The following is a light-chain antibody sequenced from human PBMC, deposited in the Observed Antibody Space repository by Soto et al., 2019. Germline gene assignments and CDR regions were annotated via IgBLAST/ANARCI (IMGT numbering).Light chain of an antibody. CDR2: DAS. Sequence: EIVLKQSPDTLSLSPGERATLSCRASQSVKNNYLAWYQQKPGQAPRFLIYDASSRATGIPDRFSGSGSGTDFTLTISRLEPEDFAVYYCQQYGSTPLTFGGGTNVDIK. J-gene: IGKJ4*01. V-gene: IGKV3-20*01. CDR3: QQYGSTPLT. CDR1: QSVKNNY.